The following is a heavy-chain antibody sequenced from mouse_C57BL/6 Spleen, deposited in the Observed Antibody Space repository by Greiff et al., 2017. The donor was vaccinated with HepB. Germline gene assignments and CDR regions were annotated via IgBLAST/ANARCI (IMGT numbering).Heavy chain of an antibody. V-gene: IGHV1-4*01. CDR2: INPSSGYT. J-gene: IGHJ4*01. CDR3: ARVGEYAMDY. Sequence: VQLQQSGAELARPGASVKMSCKASGYTFTSYTMHWVKQRPGQGLEWIGYINPSSGYTKYNQKFKDKATLTSDKSSSTAYMQLSSLTSEDSAVYYCARVGEYAMDYWGQGTSVTVSS. CDR1: GYTFTSYT.